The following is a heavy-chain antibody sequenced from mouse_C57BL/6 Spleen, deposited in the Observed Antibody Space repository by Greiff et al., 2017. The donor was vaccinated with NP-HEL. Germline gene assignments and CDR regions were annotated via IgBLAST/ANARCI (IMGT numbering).Heavy chain of an antibody. CDR2: IDPSDSYT. V-gene: IGHV1-50*01. CDR1: GYTFTSYW. CDR3: ASIRYAMDY. Sequence: VQLQQSGAELVKPGASVKLSCKASGYTFTSYWMQWVKQRPGQGLEWIGEIDPSDSYTNYNQKFKGKATWTVDTSSSTAYMQLSSLPSEDSAVYYCASIRYAMDYWGQGTSVTVSS. J-gene: IGHJ4*01.